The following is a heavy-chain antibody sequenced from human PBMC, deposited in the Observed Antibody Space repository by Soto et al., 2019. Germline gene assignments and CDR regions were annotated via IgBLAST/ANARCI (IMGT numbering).Heavy chain of an antibody. CDR2: IYYSGST. CDR1: GGSISSSSYY. V-gene: IGHV4-39*01. D-gene: IGHD2-15*01. Sequence: PSETLSLTCTVSGGSISSSSYYWGWIRQPPGKGLEWIGSIYYSGSTYYNLSLKSRVTISVDTSKNQFSLKLSSVTAADTAVYFCARIPGYCSGDSFRIDYCGQGTLITVS. J-gene: IGHJ4*02. CDR3: ARIPGYCSGDSFRIDY.